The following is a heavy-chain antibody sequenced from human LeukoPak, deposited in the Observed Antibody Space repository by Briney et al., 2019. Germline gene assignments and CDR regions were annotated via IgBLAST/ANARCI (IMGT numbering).Heavy chain of an antibody. V-gene: IGHV3-23*01. J-gene: IGHJ3*02. CDR3: AKGHYDTGTFGAFDI. Sequence: PGGSLRLSCAASGFTFSLHAMTWVRQAPGKGLEWVSRISGSGGSTYYADSVKGRFTISRDNSKNTLSLQMNSLRAEDTAVYYCAKGHYDTGTFGAFDIWAKGQWSPSLQ. D-gene: IGHD3-22*01. CDR2: ISGSGGST. CDR1: GFTFSLHA.